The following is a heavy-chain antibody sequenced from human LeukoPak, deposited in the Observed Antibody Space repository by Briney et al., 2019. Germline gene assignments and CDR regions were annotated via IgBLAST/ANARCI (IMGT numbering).Heavy chain of an antibody. Sequence: ASVKVSCKASGYTFTSYGISWVRQAPRQGLEWMGWISVYNGNTNYAQKLQGRVTMTTDTSTSTAYMELRSLRSDDTAVYYCARDAVIYGDYGRGFDYWGQGTLVTVSS. J-gene: IGHJ4*02. V-gene: IGHV1-18*01. CDR1: GYTFTSYG. CDR2: ISVYNGNT. CDR3: ARDAVIYGDYGRGFDY. D-gene: IGHD4-17*01.